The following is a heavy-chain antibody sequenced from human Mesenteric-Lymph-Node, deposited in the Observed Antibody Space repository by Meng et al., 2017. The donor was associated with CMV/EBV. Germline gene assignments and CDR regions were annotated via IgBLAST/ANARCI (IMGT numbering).Heavy chain of an antibody. J-gene: IGHJ4*02. D-gene: IGHD3-22*01. Sequence: SETLSLTCAVSGLSLSSGGTNYWAWIRQSPGKGLEWIGSIYHSGSTFYNPSLKSRVTISPDTSKNQFSLKLTSVTAADTAVYYCVRDIMIGVYYFDYWGQGTLVTVSS. V-gene: IGHV4-38-2*02. CDR2: IYHSGST. CDR1: GLSLSSGGTNY. CDR3: VRDIMIGVYYFDY.